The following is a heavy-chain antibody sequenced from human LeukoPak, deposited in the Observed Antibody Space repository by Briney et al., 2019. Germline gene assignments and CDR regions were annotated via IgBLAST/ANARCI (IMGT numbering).Heavy chain of an antibody. D-gene: IGHD3-3*01. CDR2: MNPNSGNT. CDR3: ARTNGIFGVVTQAYYYYVDV. CDR1: GYTFTSYD. V-gene: IGHV1-8*03. J-gene: IGHJ6*03. Sequence: ASVKVSCKASGYTFTSYDINWVRQATGQGLEWMGWMNPNSGNTGYAQKFQGRVTITRNTSISTAYMELSSLRSEDTAVYYCARTNGIFGVVTQAYYYYVDVWGKGTTVTVSS.